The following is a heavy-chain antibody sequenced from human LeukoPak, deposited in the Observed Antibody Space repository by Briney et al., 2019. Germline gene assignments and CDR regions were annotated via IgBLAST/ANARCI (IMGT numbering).Heavy chain of an antibody. V-gene: IGHV3-66*01. J-gene: IGHJ4*02. CDR2: IRDSGET. D-gene: IGHD1-1*01. CDR1: GFSVSNYY. Sequence: PGGSLRLSCAGSGFSVSNYYMSWVRRAPGKGLEWVSLIRDSGETFYADSVKGRFTISRDNSKNTMYLQMNRLRAEDSAVYYCATVFEYWGQGTLVTVSS. CDR3: ATVFEY.